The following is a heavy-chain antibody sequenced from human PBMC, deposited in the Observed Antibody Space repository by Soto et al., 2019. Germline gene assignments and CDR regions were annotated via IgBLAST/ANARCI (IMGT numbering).Heavy chain of an antibody. Sequence: QVQLVQSGAEVKKPGSSVKVSCKASGGTFSSYAISWVRQAPGQGLEWMGGIIPIFGTANYAQKFQGIVTNTEDDANSTAYKELSSLSCEDTAVYYCARDMVVVVETYYYDYGMDVWGQGTTVTVSS. J-gene: IGHJ6*02. CDR1: GGTFSSYA. V-gene: IGHV1-69*12. D-gene: IGHD2-15*01. CDR2: IIPIFGTA. CDR3: ARDMVVVVETYYYDYGMDV.